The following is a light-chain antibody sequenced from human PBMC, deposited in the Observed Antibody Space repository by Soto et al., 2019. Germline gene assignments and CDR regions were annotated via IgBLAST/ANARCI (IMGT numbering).Light chain of an antibody. J-gene: IGLJ3*02. Sequence: QSVVTQPPSASGTPGQRVTISCSGSSSNLGSNLVNWYQQLPGAAPNLLIYNNDQRPSGVPARFSGSKSGASASLTISGLQSDDEADYYCATWDDSLTRVMFGGGTKLTVL. CDR3: ATWDDSLTRVM. V-gene: IGLV1-44*01. CDR1: SSNLGSNL. CDR2: NND.